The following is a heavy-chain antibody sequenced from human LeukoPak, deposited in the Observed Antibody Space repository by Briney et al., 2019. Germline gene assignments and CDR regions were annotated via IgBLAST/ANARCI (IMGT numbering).Heavy chain of an antibody. CDR2: IYYSGRT. Sequence: SDTLSLTCAVSGVSISGYYWSWIRQSPDKGLEWIGYIYYSGRTNYNPSLQSRVTISVDTSKNQFSLKLSSVTAADTAVYYCARVAIPYDISPYYDGYMDVWGKGTTVTVSS. J-gene: IGHJ6*03. CDR3: ARVAIPYDISPYYDGYMDV. CDR1: GVSISGYY. D-gene: IGHD3-22*01. V-gene: IGHV4-59*07.